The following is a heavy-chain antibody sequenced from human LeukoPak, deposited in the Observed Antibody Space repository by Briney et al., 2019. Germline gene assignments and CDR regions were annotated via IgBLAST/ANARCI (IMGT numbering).Heavy chain of an antibody. CDR3: ARSYYDFWSGYYVGAFDI. V-gene: IGHV4-59*01. CDR1: GGSISSYY. J-gene: IGHJ3*02. CDR2: IYYSGST. D-gene: IGHD3-3*01. Sequence: IPSETLSLTCTVSGGSISSYYWSWIRQPPGKGLEWIGYIYYSGSTNYNPSLKSRVTISVDTSKNQFSLKLSSVTAADTAVYYCARSYYDFWSGYYVGAFDIWGQGTMVTVSS.